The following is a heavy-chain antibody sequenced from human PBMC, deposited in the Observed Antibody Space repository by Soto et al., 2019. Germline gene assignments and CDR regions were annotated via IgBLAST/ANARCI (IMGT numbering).Heavy chain of an antibody. J-gene: IGHJ6*02. V-gene: IGHV1-58*01. D-gene: IGHD5-18*01. CDR2: IVVGSGNT. Sequence: ASVEGSCKASGFPFPSSAVTWLRQARGQRLEWIGWIVVGSGNTNYAQKFQERVTITRDMSTSTAYMELSSLRSEDTAVYYCAAPLSTRGYRYGDYYYCGMDVLGQGSTVTGPS. CDR1: GFPFPSSA. CDR3: AAPLSTRGYRYGDYYYCGMDV.